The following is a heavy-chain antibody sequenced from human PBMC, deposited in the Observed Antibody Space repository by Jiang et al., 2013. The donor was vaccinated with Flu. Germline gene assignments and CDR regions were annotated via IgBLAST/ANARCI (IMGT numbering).Heavy chain of an antibody. CDR2: IKQDGSEK. V-gene: IGHV3-7*03. D-gene: IGHD5-12*01. J-gene: IGHJ2*01. CDR3: AREYGGYTNWYFDL. CDR1: EFTFGSYW. Sequence: GLVQPGGSLRLSCAASEFTFGSYWMNWVRQAPGKGLEWVANIKQDGSEKYYVDSVKGRFTISRDNAKSSLYLQMNSLRAEDTAVYYCAREYGGYTNWYFDLWGRGTLVTVSS.